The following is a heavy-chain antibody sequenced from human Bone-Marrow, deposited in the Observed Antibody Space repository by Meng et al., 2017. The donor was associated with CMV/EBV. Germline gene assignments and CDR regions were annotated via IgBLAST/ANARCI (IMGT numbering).Heavy chain of an antibody. CDR2: IIPDLGIA. V-gene: IGHV1-69*04. Sequence: SVKVSCKASGYTFMSYGISWVRQAPGQGLEWMGRIIPDLGIANYAQKFQGRVTITADKSTSTAYMELSSLRSEDTAVYYCAREVLVDFWGQGKLVTVSS. CDR1: GYTFMSYG. CDR3: AREVLVDF. D-gene: IGHD2-8*02. J-gene: IGHJ4*02.